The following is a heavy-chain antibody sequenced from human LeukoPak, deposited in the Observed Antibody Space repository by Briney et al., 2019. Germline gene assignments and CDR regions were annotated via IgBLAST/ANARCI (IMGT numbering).Heavy chain of an antibody. Sequence: GGSLRLSCATSGFTFSTYAVTWVRQAPGKGLEWVSAIDIYATKTNYADSVKGRFTISRDNSKNTLYLQMNSLRAEDTAVYYCAKTGRRPAADDYWGQGTLVTVSS. J-gene: IGHJ4*02. CDR1: GFTFSTYA. CDR2: IDIYATKT. D-gene: IGHD6-13*01. CDR3: AKTGRRPAADDY. V-gene: IGHV3-23*05.